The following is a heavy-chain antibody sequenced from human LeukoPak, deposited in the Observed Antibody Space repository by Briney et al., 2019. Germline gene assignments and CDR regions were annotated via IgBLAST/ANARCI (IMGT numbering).Heavy chain of an antibody. CDR1: GGSISSGSYY. CDR2: IYTSGST. D-gene: IGHD3-3*01. V-gene: IGHV4-61*02. J-gene: IGHJ4*02. CDR3: ARAAVAIFGVVTTAKIDY. Sequence: SQTLSLTCTVSGGSISSGSYYWSWIRQPAGKGLEWIGRIYTSGSTNYNPSLKSRVTISVDTSKNRFYLKLSSVTAADTAVYYCARAAVAIFGVVTTAKIDYWGQGTLVTVSS.